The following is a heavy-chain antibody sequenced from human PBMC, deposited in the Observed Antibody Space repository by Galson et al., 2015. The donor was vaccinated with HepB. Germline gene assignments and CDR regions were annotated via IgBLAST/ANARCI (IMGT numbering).Heavy chain of an antibody. CDR2: IWPGDSDT. J-gene: IGHJ4*02. V-gene: IGHV5-51*01. CDR3: ARHRDGYNYFFDY. CDR1: GYKFANYW. D-gene: IGHD5-24*01. Sequence: QSGAEVKKPRESLKISCKGSGYKFANYWIGWVRQLPGKGLEWMGIIWPGDSDTRYGPSFPGQVTMSGDKSNSTAYLQWSGLRASDTAMYYCARHRDGYNYFFDYWGQGTLVTVSS.